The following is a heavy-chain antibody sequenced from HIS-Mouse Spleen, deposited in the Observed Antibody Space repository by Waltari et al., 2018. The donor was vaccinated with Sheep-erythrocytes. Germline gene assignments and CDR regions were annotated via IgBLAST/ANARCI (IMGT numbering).Heavy chain of an antibody. J-gene: IGHJ4*02. D-gene: IGHD5-18*01. Sequence: QVQLVQSGAEVKKPGSSVKVSCKASGGTFSSYAISWVRQAPGQGLAWMGWSNPNSGGTNDAQKCQGRVTMTRDTSISTAYMELSRLRSDDTAVYYCARVLGHVDTAMVDYWGQGTLVTVSS. CDR1: GGTFSSYA. CDR2: SNPNSGGT. CDR3: ARVLGHVDTAMVDY. V-gene: IGHV1-2*02.